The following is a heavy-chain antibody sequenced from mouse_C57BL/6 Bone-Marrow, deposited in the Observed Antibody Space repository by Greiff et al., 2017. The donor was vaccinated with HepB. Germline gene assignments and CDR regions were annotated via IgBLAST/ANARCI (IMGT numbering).Heavy chain of an antibody. Sequence: QVQLQQSGAELVKPGASVKISCKASGYAFSSYWMNWVKQRPGKGLEWIGQIYPGDGDTNYNGKFKGKAILTADKSSSTAYMELRSLTSEDSAVYYCTRSDDGYYRYWFAYWGQGTRVTVSA. CDR2: IYPGDGDT. CDR1: GYAFSSYW. D-gene: IGHD2-3*01. J-gene: IGHJ3*01. V-gene: IGHV1-80*01. CDR3: TRSDDGYYRYWFAY.